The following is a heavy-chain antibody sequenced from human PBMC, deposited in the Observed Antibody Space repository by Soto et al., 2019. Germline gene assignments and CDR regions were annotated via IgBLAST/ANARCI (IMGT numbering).Heavy chain of an antibody. Sequence: EVQLLESGGGLVQPGGSLRLSCAASGFTFSSYAMSWVRQAPGKGLEWVSDISGSGGSTYYADSVKGRFTISRDNSMHTLYLQMNCQRAEDTAVYYCAKVYCSGGSCYRDDAFDIWGQGTMVTVSS. J-gene: IGHJ3*02. V-gene: IGHV3-23*01. CDR1: GFTFSSYA. D-gene: IGHD2-15*01. CDR2: ISGSGGST. CDR3: AKVYCSGGSCYRDDAFDI.